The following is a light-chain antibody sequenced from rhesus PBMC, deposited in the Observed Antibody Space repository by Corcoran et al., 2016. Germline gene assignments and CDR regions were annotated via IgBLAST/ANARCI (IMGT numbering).Light chain of an antibody. CDR1: QSMGSS. CDR3: QQSSSFPRT. Sequence: EIVLTQSPAFQSVTLKEKVTITCQASQSMGSSLHWYQQKPEQSPKLLNKCAYQSISGAPSSFSGSGACTDFTLTINSLEAEDAAPYYCQQSSSFPRTFGQGTKVEIK. J-gene: IGKJ1*01. CDR2: CAY. V-gene: IGKV6-55*01.